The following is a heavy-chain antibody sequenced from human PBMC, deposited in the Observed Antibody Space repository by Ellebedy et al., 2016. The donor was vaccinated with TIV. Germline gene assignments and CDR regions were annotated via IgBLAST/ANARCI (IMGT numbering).Heavy chain of an antibody. V-gene: IGHV4-31*03. CDR1: GGSISSGGYY. Sequence: SETLSLTXTVSGGSISSGGYYWSWIRQHPGKGLEWIGYIYYSGSTYYNPSLKSRVTISVDTSKNQFSLKLSSVTAADTAVYYCARARESSGSVDYWGQGTLVTVSS. CDR2: IYYSGST. J-gene: IGHJ4*02. D-gene: IGHD3-10*01. CDR3: ARARESSGSVDY.